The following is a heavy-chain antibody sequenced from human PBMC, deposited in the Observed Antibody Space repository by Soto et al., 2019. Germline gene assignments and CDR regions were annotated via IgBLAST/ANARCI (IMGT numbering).Heavy chain of an antibody. J-gene: IGHJ6*02. CDR2: ISYDGSNK. CDR3: ARAPGPYAPPTTVYGMDV. V-gene: IGHV3-30-3*01. CDR1: GFTFSSYA. Sequence: QVQLVESGGGVVQPGRSLRLSCAASGFTFSSYAMHWVRQAPGKGLEWVAVISYDGSNKYYADSVKGRFTISRDNSKNTLYLQMNSLRAEDTAVYYCARAPGPYAPPTTVYGMDVWGQGTTVTVSS. D-gene: IGHD2-8*01.